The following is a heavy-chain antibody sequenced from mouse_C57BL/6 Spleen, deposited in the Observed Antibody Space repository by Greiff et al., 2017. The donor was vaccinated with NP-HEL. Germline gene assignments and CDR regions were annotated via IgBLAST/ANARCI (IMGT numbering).Heavy chain of an antibody. V-gene: IGHV1-72*01. J-gene: IGHJ3*01. CDR1: GYTFTSYW. Sequence: QVQLQQPGAELVKPGASVKLSCKASGYTFTSYWMHWVKQRPGRGLEWIGRIDPNSGGTKYNEKFKSKATLTVDKPSSTAYMQLSGLTSEDSAVYYCARSDDYDWFAYWGQGTLVTVSA. D-gene: IGHD2-4*01. CDR2: IDPNSGGT. CDR3: ARSDDYDWFAY.